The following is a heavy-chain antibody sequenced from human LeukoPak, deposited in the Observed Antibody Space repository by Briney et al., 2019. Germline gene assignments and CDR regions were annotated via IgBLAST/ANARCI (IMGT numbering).Heavy chain of an antibody. CDR3: AKRRSYDSSGYYSYYYYYYYMDV. CDR1: GFTVSINS. CDR2: IYSGGNT. Sequence: PGGSLRLSCTVSGFTVSINSMSWVRQAPGKGLEWVSFIYSGGNTHYPDSVKGRFTISRDNSKNTLYLQMNSLRAEDTAVYYCAKRRSYDSSGYYSYYYYYYYMDVWGKGTTVTISS. J-gene: IGHJ6*03. V-gene: IGHV3-53*01. D-gene: IGHD3-22*01.